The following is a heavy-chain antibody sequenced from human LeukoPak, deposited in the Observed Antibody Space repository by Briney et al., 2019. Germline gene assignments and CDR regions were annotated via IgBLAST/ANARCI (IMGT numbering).Heavy chain of an antibody. CDR3: ASGSSMSGYYP. Sequence: GGSLRLSCAASGFTFSSYAMSWVRQAPGKGLEWVSAISGSGGSTYYADSVKGRFTISRDNSKNTLYLQMNSLRAEDTAVYYCASGSSMSGYYPWGQGTLVTVSS. CDR2: ISGSGGST. V-gene: IGHV3-23*01. J-gene: IGHJ5*02. CDR1: GFTFSSYA. D-gene: IGHD3-3*01.